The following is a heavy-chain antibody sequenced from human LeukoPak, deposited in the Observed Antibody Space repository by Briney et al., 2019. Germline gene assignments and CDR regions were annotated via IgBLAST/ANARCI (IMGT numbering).Heavy chain of an antibody. CDR1: GFTLSRYW. Sequence: GGSLRLSCAASGFTLSRYWMSWVRQAPGRGLEWVANMKQDGSEKNYVDSVKGRFTISRDNAENSLHLQMNSLRAEDTAVYYCARDFNYYDSSVNYFDYWGQGTLVTVSS. CDR2: MKQDGSEK. D-gene: IGHD3-22*01. J-gene: IGHJ4*02. CDR3: ARDFNYYDSSVNYFDY. V-gene: IGHV3-7*01.